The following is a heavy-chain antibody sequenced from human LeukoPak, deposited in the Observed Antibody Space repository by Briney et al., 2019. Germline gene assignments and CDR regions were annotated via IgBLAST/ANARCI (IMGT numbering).Heavy chain of an antibody. CDR2: IIPILGIA. V-gene: IGHV1-69*04. J-gene: IGHJ6*02. CDR1: GGTFSSYA. CDR3: ARVAVTSPYYYGMDV. Sequence: ASVTVSCKASGGTFSSYAISWVRQAPGQGLEWMGRIIPILGIANYAQKFQGRVTITADKSTSTAYMELSSLRSEDTAVYYCARVAVTSPYYYGMDVWGQGTTVTVSS. D-gene: IGHD4-17*01.